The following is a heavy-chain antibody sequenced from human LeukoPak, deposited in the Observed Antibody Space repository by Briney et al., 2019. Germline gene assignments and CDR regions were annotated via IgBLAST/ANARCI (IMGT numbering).Heavy chain of an antibody. D-gene: IGHD3-10*01. CDR2: IIPIFGTA. V-gene: IGHV1-69*05. CDR1: GGTFSSYA. CDR3: ASERSSMVRGVNITPNWFDP. J-gene: IGHJ5*02. Sequence: GSSVKVSCKASGGTFSSYAISWVRQAPGQGLEWMGGIIPIFGTANYAQKFQGRVTITTDESTSTAYMELSSLRSEDTAVYYCASERSSMVRGVNITPNWFDPWGQGTLVTVSS.